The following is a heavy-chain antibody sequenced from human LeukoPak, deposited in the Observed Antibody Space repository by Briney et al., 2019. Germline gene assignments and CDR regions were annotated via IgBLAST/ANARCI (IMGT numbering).Heavy chain of an antibody. CDR2: LYYSGST. CDR1: GVSISSSSYY. D-gene: IGHD3-10*01. Sequence: PSETLSLTCTVSGVSISSSSYYWGCIRQPPGKGLEWIGNLYYSGSTYYNPFLKSRVPISVDTSKNQLSLKLSSVTAADTAVYYCARHDFGSAIYRYYYMDVWGKGTTVTVSS. CDR3: ARHDFGSAIYRYYYMDV. J-gene: IGHJ6*03. V-gene: IGHV4-39*01.